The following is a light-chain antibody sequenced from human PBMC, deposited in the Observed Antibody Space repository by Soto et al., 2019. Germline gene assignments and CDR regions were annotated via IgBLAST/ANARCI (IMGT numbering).Light chain of an antibody. J-gene: IGLJ3*02. Sequence: QSALTQPASVSGSPGQSITISCTGTSSDVGGYKYVSWYQQHPDKAPKLIIFEVSNRPSGISSRFSGSKSGNTASLTISGLQAEDEADYHCCSYAGSRTFVFGGGTKLTVL. CDR1: SSDVGGYKY. CDR3: CSYAGSRTFV. V-gene: IGLV2-14*01. CDR2: EVS.